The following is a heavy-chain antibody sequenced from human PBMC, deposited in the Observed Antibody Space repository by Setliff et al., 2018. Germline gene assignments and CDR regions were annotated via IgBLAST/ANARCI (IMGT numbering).Heavy chain of an antibody. CDR2: ISGSGGST. J-gene: IGHJ4*02. D-gene: IGHD1-7*01. V-gene: IGHV3-23*01. CDR3: ARDQFRNSGGLYC. CDR1: GLTFSNYA. Sequence: GGSLRLSCVVSGLTFSNYAMTWVRQAPGEGLEWVSAISGSGGSTYYAVSVRGRFTISRDTSKNTVYLQMNSLRAEDTAMYYCARDQFRNSGGLYCWGQGALVTVSS.